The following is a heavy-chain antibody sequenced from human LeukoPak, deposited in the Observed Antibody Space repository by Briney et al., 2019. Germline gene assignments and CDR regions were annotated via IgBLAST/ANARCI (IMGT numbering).Heavy chain of an antibody. V-gene: IGHV6-1*01. CDR2: TYYRYKWFY. CDR3: TRDPPNDQSYDL. D-gene: IGHD1-1*01. Sequence: SQTLSLTCAFSGDSVSNTGAAWNWIRQSPSRGFEWLGRTYYRYKWFYDYAVSVKSRIIISPDTSKNQFSLQLNSMTPEDTAMYYCTRDPPNDQSYDLRGQGTLVTVSS. J-gene: IGHJ5*02. CDR1: GDSVSNTGAA.